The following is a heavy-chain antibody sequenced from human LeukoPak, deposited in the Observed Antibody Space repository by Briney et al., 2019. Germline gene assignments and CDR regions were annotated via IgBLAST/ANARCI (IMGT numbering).Heavy chain of an antibody. V-gene: IGHV1-3*01. CDR3: ARGEVEQWLAYDLPDY. CDR2: INAGNGNT. D-gene: IGHD6-19*01. CDR1: GYTFTSYA. J-gene: IGHJ4*02. Sequence: GASVKVSCKASGYTFTSYAMHWVRQAPGQRLEWMGWINAGNGNTKYSQKFQGRVTITRDTSTSTAYMELRSLRSDDTAVYYCARGEVEQWLAYDLPDYWGQGTLVTVSS.